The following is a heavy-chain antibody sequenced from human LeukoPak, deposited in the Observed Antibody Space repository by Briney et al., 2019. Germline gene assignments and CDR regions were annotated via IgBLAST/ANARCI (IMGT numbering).Heavy chain of an antibody. Sequence: SETLSLTCTVSGGSISSSSYYWGWIRQPPGKGLEWIGIIYYSGSTYYNPPLKSRLTISVDTSKNQFSLKLSSVTATDTAVYYCARRGYCSSTSCYEYWFDPWGQGTLVTVSS. V-gene: IGHV4-39*01. CDR1: GGSISSSSYY. J-gene: IGHJ5*02. D-gene: IGHD2-2*01. CDR3: ARRGYCSSTSCYEYWFDP. CDR2: IYYSGST.